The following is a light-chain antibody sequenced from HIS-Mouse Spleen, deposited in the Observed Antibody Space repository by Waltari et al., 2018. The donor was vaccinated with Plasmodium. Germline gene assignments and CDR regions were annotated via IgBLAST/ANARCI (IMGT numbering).Light chain of an antibody. J-gene: IGLJ3*02. CDR1: SSDVGRYNL. V-gene: IGLV2-23*01. CDR3: CSYAGSSTWV. CDR2: EGS. Sequence: QSALTQPDSVSGSPGQSITISCTGTSSDVGRYNLVPWYQQHPGKAPKLMIYEGSKRPSGVSNRFSGSKSGNTASLTISGLQAEDEADYYCCSYAGSSTWVFGGGTKLTVL.